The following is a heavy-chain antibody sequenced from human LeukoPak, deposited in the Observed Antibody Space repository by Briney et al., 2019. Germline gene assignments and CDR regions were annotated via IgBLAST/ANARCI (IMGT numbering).Heavy chain of an antibody. CDR1: GFSFDDFV. Sequence: GGSLRLSCAASGFSFDDFVMHWVRHAPGKGLEWVSGISQQSNSIDYADSVKGRFTVSRDKAKNSLYLQMNSLRAEDTAMYYCAKDLVGVDRSLDYWGQGTLVTVSS. CDR2: ISQQSNSI. D-gene: IGHD2-21*01. V-gene: IGHV3-9*01. CDR3: AKDLVGVDRSLDY. J-gene: IGHJ4*02.